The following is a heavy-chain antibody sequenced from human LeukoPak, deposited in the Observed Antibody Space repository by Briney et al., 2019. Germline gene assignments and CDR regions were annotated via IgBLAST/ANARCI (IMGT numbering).Heavy chain of an antibody. D-gene: IGHD6-19*01. CDR2: ISSSSSYI. J-gene: IGHJ4*02. Sequence: GGSLRLSCAASGFTFSSYSMNWVRQAPGKGLEWVSSISSSSSYIYYADSVKGRFTISRDNAKSSLYLQMNSLRAEDTAVYYCARTSGYSSGWYIFDYWGQGTLVTVSS. V-gene: IGHV3-21*01. CDR1: GFTFSSYS. CDR3: ARTSGYSSGWYIFDY.